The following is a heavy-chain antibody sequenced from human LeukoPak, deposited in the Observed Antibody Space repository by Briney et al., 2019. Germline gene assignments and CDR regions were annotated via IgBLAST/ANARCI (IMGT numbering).Heavy chain of an antibody. CDR1: GYTFTGYY. CDR2: INPSGGST. J-gene: IGHJ5*02. CDR3: ARSVTAYDNWFDP. Sequence: ASVKVSFTASGYTFTGYYMHWVRQAPGQGLEWMGIINPSGGSTSYAQKFQGRVTMTRDTSTSTVYMELSSLRSEDTAVYYCARSVTAYDNWFDPWGQGTLVTVSS. V-gene: IGHV1-46*01. D-gene: IGHD5-18*01.